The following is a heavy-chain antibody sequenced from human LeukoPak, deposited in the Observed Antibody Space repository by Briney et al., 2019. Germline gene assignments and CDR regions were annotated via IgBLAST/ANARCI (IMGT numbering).Heavy chain of an antibody. CDR1: GGSISSYY. V-gene: IGHV4-59*01. D-gene: IGHD3-10*01. Sequence: SETLSLTCTVSGGSISSYYWSWIRQPPGKGLEWIGYIYYSGSTNYNPSLKSRVTISVDTSKNQFSLKLSSVTAADTAVYYCARSGSHLWFGELSLSYWGQGTLVTVSS. CDR3: ARSGSHLWFGELSLSY. CDR2: IYYSGST. J-gene: IGHJ4*02.